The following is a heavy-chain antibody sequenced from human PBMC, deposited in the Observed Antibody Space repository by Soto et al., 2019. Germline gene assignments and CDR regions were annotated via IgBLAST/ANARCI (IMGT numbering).Heavy chain of an antibody. CDR1: GGTFSSYA. CDR2: IIPIFGTA. V-gene: IGHV1-69*13. Sequence: SVKVSCKASGGTFSSYAISWVRQAPGQGLEWMGGIIPIFGTANYAQKFQGRVTITADESTSTAYMELSSLRSEDTPVFYCAREHGDGYNSKWLDPCVQGSLVTVS. D-gene: IGHD5-12*01. CDR3: AREHGDGYNSKWLDP. J-gene: IGHJ5*02.